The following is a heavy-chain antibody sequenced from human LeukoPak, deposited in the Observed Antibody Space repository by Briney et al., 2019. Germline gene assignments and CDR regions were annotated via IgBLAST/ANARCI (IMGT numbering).Heavy chain of an antibody. CDR3: AKGSYYYGSGSFPSDY. Sequence: SSGDYYWSWIRQPPGKGLEWVSSISWNSGSIGYADSVKGRFTISRDNAKNSLYLQMNSLRAEDTALYYCAKGSYYYGSGSFPSDYWGQGTLVTVSS. J-gene: IGHJ4*02. D-gene: IGHD3-10*01. V-gene: IGHV3-9*01. CDR2: ISWNSGSI. CDR1: SSGDYY.